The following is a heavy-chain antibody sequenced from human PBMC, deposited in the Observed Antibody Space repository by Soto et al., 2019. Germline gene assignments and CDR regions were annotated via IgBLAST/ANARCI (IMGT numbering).Heavy chain of an antibody. V-gene: IGHV3-15*07. Sequence: GGSLRLSCAASGFTFSNAWINWVRQAPGKGLEWVGRIKSKTDGGTTDYAAPVKGRFAISRDDSNNMVYLQMNSLKIEDTAVYYCTTDVFSTIIIDRFDHWGHGLLVTVSS. D-gene: IGHD3-22*01. CDR1: GFTFSNAW. CDR2: IKSKTDGGTT. J-gene: IGHJ4*01. CDR3: TTDVFSTIIIDRFDH.